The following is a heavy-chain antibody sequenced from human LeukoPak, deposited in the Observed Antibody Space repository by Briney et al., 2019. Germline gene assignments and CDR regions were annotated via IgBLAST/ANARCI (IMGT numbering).Heavy chain of an antibody. V-gene: IGHV1-2*02. CDR3: AREEVSVISDTCCSGLGY. Sequence: ASAKVSCKASGYTFTGFYMHWVRQAPGQGLEWMGWINPNSGGTNYAQKFQGRVTMTRDTSINTAYMELSSLRSDDTAVYYCAREEVSVISDTCCSGLGYWGQGTLVTVSS. D-gene: IGHD3-10*01. CDR2: INPNSGGT. J-gene: IGHJ4*02. CDR1: GYTFTGFY.